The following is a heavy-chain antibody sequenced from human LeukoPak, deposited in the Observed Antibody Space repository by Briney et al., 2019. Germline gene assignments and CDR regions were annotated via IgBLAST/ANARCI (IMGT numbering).Heavy chain of an antibody. CDR3: ARDVLPRGYCSSTSCYQYFDL. V-gene: IGHV7-4-1*02. CDR1: GYTFTSYA. Sequence: ASVTVSCKASGYTFTSYAMNWVRQAPGQGLEWMGWINTNTGNPTYAQGFTGRFVFSLDTSVSTAYLQISSLKAEDTAVYYCARDVLPRGYCSSTSCYQYFDLWGRGTLVTVSS. J-gene: IGHJ2*01. D-gene: IGHD2-2*01. CDR2: INTNTGNP.